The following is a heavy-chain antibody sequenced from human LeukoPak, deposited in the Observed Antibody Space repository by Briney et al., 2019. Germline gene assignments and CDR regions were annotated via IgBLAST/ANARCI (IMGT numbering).Heavy chain of an antibody. J-gene: IGHJ3*02. Sequence: ASVKVSCKASGYTFISHGISWVRQAPGQGLEWMGWISGSSSNTNYAQRLQGRVTMTTDTSTTTAYMELRSLRSDDTAVYYCARATGTWGHDGFDIWGQGTMVTVSS. CDR2: ISGSSSNT. D-gene: IGHD3-16*01. V-gene: IGHV1-18*01. CDR1: GYTFISHG. CDR3: ARATGTWGHDGFDI.